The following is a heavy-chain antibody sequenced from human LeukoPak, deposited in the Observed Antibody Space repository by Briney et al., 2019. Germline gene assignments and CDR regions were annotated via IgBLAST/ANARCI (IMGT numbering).Heavy chain of an antibody. CDR2: ISGSGGTT. Sequence: HPGGSLRLSCAASGFTFNNYAMNWVRQAPGKGLEWVSVISGSGGTTYYADSVKGRFTISRDSSKNTLYLQMNSLRAEDTAVYYCARDSATTAYYFDYWGQGTLVTVSS. CDR1: GFTFNNYA. J-gene: IGHJ4*02. D-gene: IGHD4-17*01. CDR3: ARDSATTAYYFDY. V-gene: IGHV3-23*01.